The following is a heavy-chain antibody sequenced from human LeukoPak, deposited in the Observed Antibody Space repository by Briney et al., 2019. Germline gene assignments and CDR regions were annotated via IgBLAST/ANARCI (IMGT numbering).Heavy chain of an antibody. CDR3: ARHRGYSGSYSDY. CDR2: IYYSGST. D-gene: IGHD1-26*01. CDR1: GGSISSYY. J-gene: IGHJ4*02. V-gene: IGHV4-59*08. Sequence: SETLHLTCTVSGGSISSYYWSWMRQPPGKGLEWIGYIYYSGSTNYNPSLKSRVTISVDTSKNQFSLKLSSVTAADTAVYYCARHRGYSGSYSDYWGQGTLVTVSS.